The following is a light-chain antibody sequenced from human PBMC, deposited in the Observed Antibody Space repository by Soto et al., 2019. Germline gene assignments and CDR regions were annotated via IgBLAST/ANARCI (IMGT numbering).Light chain of an antibody. V-gene: IGKV3-15*01. CDR1: QIFRRN. CDR3: QQYNTWPPIT. CDR2: GAS. J-gene: IGKJ5*01. Sequence: EIVMTQSPATLSGSPGERVTLSCRASQIFRRNLAWYQQKPGQAPRLLIYGASTRATGLPARFSGSGSGTDFTLTISSLQSEDFAVYYCQQYNTWPPITFGQGTRLEIK.